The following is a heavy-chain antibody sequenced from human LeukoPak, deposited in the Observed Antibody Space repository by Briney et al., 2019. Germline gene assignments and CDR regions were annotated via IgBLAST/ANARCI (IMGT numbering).Heavy chain of an antibody. Sequence: SVKVSCKASGGTFSSYGISWVRQAPGQGLEWMGRIIPILGIGNYAQNFQGRVTITADKFTSTAYLELSSLRSEDTAVYYCAKDSRSSYVFYFDYWGQGPLVTVSS. D-gene: IGHD5-18*01. CDR3: AKDSRSSYVFYFDY. CDR1: GGTFSSYG. CDR2: IIPILGIG. V-gene: IGHV1-69*04. J-gene: IGHJ4*02.